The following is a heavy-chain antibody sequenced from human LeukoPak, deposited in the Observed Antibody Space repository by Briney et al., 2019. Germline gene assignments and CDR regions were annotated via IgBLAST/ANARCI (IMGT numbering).Heavy chain of an antibody. Sequence: ASVKVSCKASGYTFTGYYMHWVRQAPGQGLEWMGWINPNSGGTNYAQKFQGRVTMTRDTSISTAHMELSRLRSDDTAVYYCARGTSSRVKHYYFDYWGQGTLVTVSS. V-gene: IGHV1-2*02. CDR1: GYTFTGYY. J-gene: IGHJ4*02. CDR3: ARGTSSRVKHYYFDY. CDR2: INPNSGGT. D-gene: IGHD6-13*01.